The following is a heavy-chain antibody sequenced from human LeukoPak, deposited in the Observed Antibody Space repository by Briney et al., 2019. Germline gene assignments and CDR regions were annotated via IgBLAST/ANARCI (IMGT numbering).Heavy chain of an antibody. CDR3: ARDLAGGYDILTGYSNWFDP. Sequence: GGSLRLSCAASGFTFSSYAMSWVRQAPGKGLEWVSYISSSSSTIYYADSVKGRFTISRDNAKNSLYLQMNSLRAEDTAVYYCARDLAGGYDILTGYSNWFDPWGQGTLVTVSS. D-gene: IGHD3-9*01. V-gene: IGHV3-48*01. CDR2: ISSSSSTI. J-gene: IGHJ5*02. CDR1: GFTFSSYA.